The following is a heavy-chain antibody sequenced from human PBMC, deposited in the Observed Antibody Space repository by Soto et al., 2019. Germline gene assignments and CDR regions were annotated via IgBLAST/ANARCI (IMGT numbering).Heavy chain of an antibody. CDR3: ARGDYAFDI. J-gene: IGHJ3*02. CDR2: INSDGSIT. CDR1: GFNFSSHC. Sequence: EVQLVESGGGLVQTGGSLKLSCAASGFNFSSHCMHWVRQAPGKGLVWVSRINSDGSITNYADSVKGRFTISRDNAENTLYLQMNSLKAEDTAVYYCARGDYAFDIWGQGTMVTVSS. V-gene: IGHV3-74*01.